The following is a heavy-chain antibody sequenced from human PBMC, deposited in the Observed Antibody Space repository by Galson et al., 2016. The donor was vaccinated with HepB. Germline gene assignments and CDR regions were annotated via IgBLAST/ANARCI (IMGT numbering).Heavy chain of an antibody. D-gene: IGHD3-3*01. CDR2: ISSSSSPI. V-gene: IGHV3-48*01. Sequence: SLRLSCAASGFTFSSYSMNWVRQAPGKGLEWVSYISSSSSPIYYADSVKGRFTISRANAKNSLYLQMNSLRAEDTAVYYCAREGAIFGVVTNWFDPWGQGTLVTVSS. CDR1: GFTFSSYS. CDR3: AREGAIFGVVTNWFDP. J-gene: IGHJ5*02.